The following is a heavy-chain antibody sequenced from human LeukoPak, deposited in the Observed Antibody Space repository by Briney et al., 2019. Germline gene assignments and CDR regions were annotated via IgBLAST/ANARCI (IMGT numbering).Heavy chain of an antibody. CDR1: GFSFDEYG. CDR3: ARGGEHYERSGYYVDY. Sequence: PGGSLRLSCAASGFSFDEYGMSWVRQAPGKGLEWVSTIKWNGGKIGYADSVKGRFTISRDNAKNSLYLQMNNVRAEDTALYYCARGGEHYERSGYYVDYWGQGILVTVSS. D-gene: IGHD3-22*01. J-gene: IGHJ4*02. CDR2: IKWNGGKI. V-gene: IGHV3-20*04.